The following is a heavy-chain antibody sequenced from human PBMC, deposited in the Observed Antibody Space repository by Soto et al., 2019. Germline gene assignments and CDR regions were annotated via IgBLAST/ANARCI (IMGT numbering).Heavy chain of an antibody. CDR2: IYPSGGST. J-gene: IGHJ4*02. CDR1: GYTFTSYY. V-gene: IGHV1-46*01. CDR3: ARGFNIPYYFDY. D-gene: IGHD3-3*01. Sequence: ASVKVSCKASGYTFTSYYMHWVRQAPGQGLEWMGRIYPSGGSTDYAQKFQGRVNMTRDTSTSTAYMELSSLSSEDTAVYYCARGFNIPYYFDYWGQGTLVTVSS.